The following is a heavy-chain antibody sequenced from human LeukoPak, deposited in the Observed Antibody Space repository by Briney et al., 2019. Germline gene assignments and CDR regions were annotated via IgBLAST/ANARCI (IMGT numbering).Heavy chain of an antibody. CDR2: IWYDGSNK. V-gene: IGHV3-33*01. D-gene: IGHD3-10*01. Sequence: PGRSLRLSCAASGFTFSSYGMHWVRQAPGKGLEWVAVIWYDGSNKYYADSVKGRFTISRDNSKNTLYLQMNSLRAEDTAVYYCARESTTMVRGVIQHWGQGTLVTVSS. J-gene: IGHJ1*01. CDR1: GFTFSSYG. CDR3: ARESTTMVRGVIQH.